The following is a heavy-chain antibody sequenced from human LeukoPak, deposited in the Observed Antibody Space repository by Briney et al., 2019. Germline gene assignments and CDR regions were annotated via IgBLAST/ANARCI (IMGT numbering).Heavy chain of an antibody. Sequence: PSETLSLTCTVSGGSISNYYWSWIRQPPGKGLEWIGYIYYSGSTNYSPSLKSRVTISVDTSKNQFSLKLSSVTAADTAVYYCARGSPPYYYYYMDVWGKGTTVTVSS. CDR1: GGSISNYY. V-gene: IGHV4-59*01. CDR3: ARGSPPYYYYYMDV. CDR2: IYYSGST. J-gene: IGHJ6*03.